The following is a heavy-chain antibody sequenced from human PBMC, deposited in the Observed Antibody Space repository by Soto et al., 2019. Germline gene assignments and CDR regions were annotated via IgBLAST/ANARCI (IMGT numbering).Heavy chain of an antibody. Sequence: QVQLQQWGAGLLKPSETLSLTCAVYGGSFSGYYWSWIRQPPGKGLEWIGEINHSGSTNYNPSLKSRVTISVDTSKNQFSLKLGSVTAADTAVYYCARGAWNDYYYYYYMDVWGKGTTVTVSS. J-gene: IGHJ6*03. CDR2: INHSGST. CDR3: ARGAWNDYYYYYYMDV. CDR1: GGSFSGYY. V-gene: IGHV4-34*01. D-gene: IGHD1-1*01.